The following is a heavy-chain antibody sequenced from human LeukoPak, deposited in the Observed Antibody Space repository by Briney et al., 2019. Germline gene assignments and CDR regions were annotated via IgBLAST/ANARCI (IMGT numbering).Heavy chain of an antibody. Sequence: SETLSLTCTVSGGSISSYYWSWIRQPPGKGLGWIGYIYYSGSTDYNPSLKSRVTISVDTSKNQFSLKLSSVTAADTAVYYCARLQLRYFDWPRYYYGMDVWGQGTTVTVSS. CDR3: ARLQLRYFDWPRYYYGMDV. J-gene: IGHJ6*02. V-gene: IGHV4-59*08. CDR2: IYYSGST. D-gene: IGHD3-9*01. CDR1: GGSISSYY.